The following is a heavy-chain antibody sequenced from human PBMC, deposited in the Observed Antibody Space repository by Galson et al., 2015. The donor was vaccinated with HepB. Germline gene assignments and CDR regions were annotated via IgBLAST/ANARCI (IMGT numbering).Heavy chain of an antibody. CDR3: ARGGEAAEYYDSSGHLFVDY. Sequence: SVKVSCKASGYTFTSYGITWVRQAPGQGLEWMGWISGYNANTNYAQKLKGRVTMTTDTSTSTAYMELMSLRSDDTAVYYRARGGEAAEYYDSSGHLFVDYWGQGTLVTVSS. CDR2: ISGYNANT. V-gene: IGHV1-18*01. CDR1: GYTFTSYG. D-gene: IGHD3-22*01. J-gene: IGHJ4*02.